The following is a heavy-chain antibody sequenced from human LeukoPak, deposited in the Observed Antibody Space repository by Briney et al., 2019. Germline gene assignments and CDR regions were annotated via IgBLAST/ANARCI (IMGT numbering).Heavy chain of an antibody. V-gene: IGHV4-61*02. D-gene: IGHD6-13*01. CDR3: AGEASSWRENWFDP. CDR2: IYTSGST. CDR1: GGSISSGSYS. J-gene: IGHJ5*02. Sequence: RASETLSLTCTVSGGSISSGSYSWSWLRQPAGKGLEWIGRIYTSGSTNYNPSLKSRVTISVDTSKNQFSLRLSSVTAADTAVYYCAGEASSWRENWFDPWGQGTLVTVSS.